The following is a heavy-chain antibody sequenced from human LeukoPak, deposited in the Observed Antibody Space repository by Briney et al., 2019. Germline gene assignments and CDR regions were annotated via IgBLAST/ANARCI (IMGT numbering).Heavy chain of an antibody. J-gene: IGHJ4*02. CDR2: IYYSGST. V-gene: IGHV4-39*07. Sequence: SSETLSLTCTVSGGSISSSIYYWGWIRQPPGKGLEWIGSIYYSGSTYYNPSLKSRVTISVDTSKNQFSLKLSSVTAADTAVYYCARDQLGAVLYFDYWGQGALVTVSS. CDR3: ARDQLGAVLYFDY. D-gene: IGHD1-1*01. CDR1: GGSISSSIYY.